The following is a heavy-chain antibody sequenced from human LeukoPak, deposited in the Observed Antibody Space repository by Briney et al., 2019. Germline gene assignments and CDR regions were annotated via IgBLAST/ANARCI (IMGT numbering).Heavy chain of an antibody. D-gene: IGHD2-2*02. CDR2: IGTAGDT. J-gene: IGHJ3*02. CDR3: AKGSGAVVVPAAIHPHDALDI. CDR1: GFTFSSYD. V-gene: IGHV3-13*01. Sequence: GGSLRLSCAASGFTFSSYDMHWVRQATGKGLEWVSAIGTAGDTYYPGSVKGRFTISRENAKNSLYLQMNSLRAGDTAVYYCAKGSGAVVVPAAIHPHDALDIWGQGTMVTVSS.